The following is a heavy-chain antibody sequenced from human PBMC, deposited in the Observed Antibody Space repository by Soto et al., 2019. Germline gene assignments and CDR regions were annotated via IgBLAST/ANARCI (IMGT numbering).Heavy chain of an antibody. Sequence: PSETLSLTCSVSGDSIRSYYWTWIRQPPGKGLQWIGYVFHTGNTNYNPSLKSRVTISEDASKNQVSLRLTSVTAADTAVYFRAREQYNWKIWGQGTLVTVSS. J-gene: IGHJ4*02. CDR3: AREQYNWKI. V-gene: IGHV4-59*01. D-gene: IGHD1-20*01. CDR2: VFHTGNT. CDR1: GDSIRSYY.